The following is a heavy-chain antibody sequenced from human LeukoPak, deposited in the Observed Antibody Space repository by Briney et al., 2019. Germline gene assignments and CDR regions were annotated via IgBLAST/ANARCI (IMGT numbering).Heavy chain of an antibody. Sequence: GGSLRLSCVVSGFTFNRCWMNWVRQAPGKGLEWVAHINPDGRDTYYADSVKGRFTISRDNAQNSMYLQMNSLRVEDTAVYYCTSWGDTTAEYFQRWGQGTLVTVTS. CDR1: GFTFNRCW. J-gene: IGHJ1*01. CDR2: INPDGRDT. CDR3: TSWGDTTAEYFQR. V-gene: IGHV3-7*01. D-gene: IGHD2-21*02.